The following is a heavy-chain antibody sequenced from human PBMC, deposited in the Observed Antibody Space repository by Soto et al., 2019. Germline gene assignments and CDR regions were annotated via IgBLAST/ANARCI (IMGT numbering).Heavy chain of an antibody. CDR1: GFTFSSYA. Sequence: QVQLVESGGGVVQPGRSLRLSCAASGFTFSSYAMHWVRQAPGKGLEWVAVISYDGSNKYYADSVKGRFTISRDNSKNTLYLQMNSLRAEDTAVYYCARPSIALMVYASTTCWGQGTLVTVSS. D-gene: IGHD2-8*01. V-gene: IGHV3-30-3*01. CDR2: ISYDGSNK. CDR3: ARPSIALMVYASTTC. J-gene: IGHJ4*02.